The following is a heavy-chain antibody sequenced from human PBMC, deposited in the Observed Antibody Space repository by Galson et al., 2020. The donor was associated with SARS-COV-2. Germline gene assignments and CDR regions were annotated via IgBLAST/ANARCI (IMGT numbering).Heavy chain of an antibody. CDR3: ARDRKTLAASATALGWYFDL. CDR1: GYTFTDYY. CDR2: INPNSGGT. D-gene: IGHD6-13*01. V-gene: IGHV1-2*02. Sequence: GESLKISCKASGYTFTDYYIHWVRQGPGQGLEWMGWINPNSGGTHYAQKFQGRVSMTRDTSISTAYMEVSSLRFDDSAVYYCARDRKTLAASATALGWYFDLWGRGTLVTVSS. J-gene: IGHJ2*01.